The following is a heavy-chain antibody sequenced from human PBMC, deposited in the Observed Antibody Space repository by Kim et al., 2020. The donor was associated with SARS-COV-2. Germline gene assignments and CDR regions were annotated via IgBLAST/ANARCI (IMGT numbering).Heavy chain of an antibody. CDR1: GGSISSGGYS. CDR2: IYHSGST. V-gene: IGHV4-30-2*01. J-gene: IGHJ4*02. D-gene: IGHD1-26*01. Sequence: SETLSLTCAVSGGSISSGGYSWSWIRQPPGKGLEWIGYIYHSGSTYYNPSLKSRVTISVDRSKNQFSLKLSSVTAADTAVYYCARSRVGAADFDYWGQGTLVTVSS. CDR3: ARSRVGAADFDY.